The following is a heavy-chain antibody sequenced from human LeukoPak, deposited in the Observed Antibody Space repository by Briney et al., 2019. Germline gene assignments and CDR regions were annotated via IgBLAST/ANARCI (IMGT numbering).Heavy chain of an antibody. Sequence: SGPALVKPTETLTLTCTFSGFSLSTSGMCVSWIRQPPGKALEWLARIDWEGDKYYSTSLKTRLTISKDTSKNQVVLTVTNADPVDTATYYCARHRKTSYYDTIGYFDYWGQGTLVTVSS. CDR2: IDWEGDK. CDR3: ARHRKTSYYDTIGYFDY. D-gene: IGHD3-16*01. J-gene: IGHJ4*02. CDR1: GFSLSTSGMC. V-gene: IGHV2-70*11.